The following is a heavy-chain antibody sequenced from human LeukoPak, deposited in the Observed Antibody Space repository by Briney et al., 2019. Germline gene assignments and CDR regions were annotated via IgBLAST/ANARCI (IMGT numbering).Heavy chain of an antibody. D-gene: IGHD1-1*01. Sequence: AGGSLTLSCAASGFTFNSHAMSWVRQAPGKGLEWVSTLSGSAFTYYADSVKGRFTISRDTSKNTLFLDMNTLRVEDTAVYYCAKGSQESPRTILDAFDIWGQGTMVSVSS. V-gene: IGHV3-23*01. CDR3: AKGSQESPRTILDAFDI. CDR1: GFTFNSHA. J-gene: IGHJ3*02. CDR2: LSGSAFT.